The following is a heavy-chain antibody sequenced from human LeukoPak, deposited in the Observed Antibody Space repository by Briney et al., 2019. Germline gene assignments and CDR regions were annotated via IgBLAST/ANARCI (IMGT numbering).Heavy chain of an antibody. V-gene: IGHV1-69*04. CDR3: AREYSGSYYSRTPFFDY. Sequence: SVEVSCKASGGTFSSYAISWVRQAPGQGLEWMGRIIPILGIANYAQKFQGRVTITADKSTSTAYMELSSLRSEDTAVYYCAREYSGSYYSRTPFFDYWGQGTLVTVSS. D-gene: IGHD1-26*01. CDR2: IIPILGIA. J-gene: IGHJ4*02. CDR1: GGTFSSYA.